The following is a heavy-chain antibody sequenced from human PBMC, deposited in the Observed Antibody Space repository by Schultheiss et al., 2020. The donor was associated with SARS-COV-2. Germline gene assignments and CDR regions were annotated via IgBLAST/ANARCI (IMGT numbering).Heavy chain of an antibody. D-gene: IGHD5-18*01. J-gene: IGHJ6*03. Sequence: GGSLRLSCAASGFTVSSNYMSWVRQAPGKGLEWVSYISSSSSTIYYADSVKGRFTISRDNAKNSLYLQMNSLRAEDTAVYYCAREEDTAMDSYYYYYMDVWGKGTTVTVSS. V-gene: IGHV3-48*01. CDR2: ISSSSSTI. CDR3: AREEDTAMDSYYYYYMDV. CDR1: GFTVSSNY.